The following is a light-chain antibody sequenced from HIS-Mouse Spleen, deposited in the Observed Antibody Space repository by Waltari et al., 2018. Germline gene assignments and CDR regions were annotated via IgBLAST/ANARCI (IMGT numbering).Light chain of an antibody. CDR2: EDS. CDR3: YSTDSSGNHRV. V-gene: IGLV3-10*01. Sequence: SYELTQPPSVSVSPGQTARITCSGDALPKKYAYWYQQKLGQAPVLVIYEDSKRPSGTPEGFSGSSSGTMATLTISGAQVEDEADYYCYSTDSSGNHRVFGGGTKLTVL. CDR1: ALPKKY. J-gene: IGLJ2*01.